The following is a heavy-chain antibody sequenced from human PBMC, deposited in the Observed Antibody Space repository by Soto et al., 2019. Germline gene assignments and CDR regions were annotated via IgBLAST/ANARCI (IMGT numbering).Heavy chain of an antibody. Sequence: GGSLRLSCAASGFTFSSYGMHWVRQAPGKGLEWVAVIWYDGSNKYYADSVKGRFTISRDNSKNTLYLQMNSLRAEDTAVYYCARDQLAVNYGMDVWGQGTTVTVSS. CDR1: GFTFSSYG. CDR3: ARDQLAVNYGMDV. CDR2: IWYDGSNK. J-gene: IGHJ6*02. V-gene: IGHV3-33*01. D-gene: IGHD2-2*01.